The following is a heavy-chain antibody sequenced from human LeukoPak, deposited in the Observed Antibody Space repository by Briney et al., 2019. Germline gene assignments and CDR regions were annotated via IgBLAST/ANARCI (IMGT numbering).Heavy chain of an antibody. D-gene: IGHD4-11*01. J-gene: IGHJ4*02. CDR2: INHSGST. CDR1: GGSFSGYY. CDR3: ARAETTLLLNY. Sequence: SETLSLTCAVYGGSFSGYYWSWIRQPPGKGLEWIGEINHSGSTNYNPSLKSRVTISVDTSKNQFSLKLSSVTAADTAVYYCARAETTLLLNYWGQGTLVTVSS. V-gene: IGHV4-34*01.